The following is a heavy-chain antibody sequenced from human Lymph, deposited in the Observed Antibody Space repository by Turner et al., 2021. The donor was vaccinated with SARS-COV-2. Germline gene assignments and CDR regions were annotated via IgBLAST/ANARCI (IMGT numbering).Heavy chain of an antibody. CDR1: GGSISSYY. Sequence: QVQLQESGPGLVKPSETLSLTCTVSGGSISSYYWSWIRQPPGKGLDWIWYIYYSGSTNYNPTLKSRVTISVDTSKNQFSLRLSSVTAADTAVYYCAGGFDYWGQGTLVTVSS. CDR2: IYYSGST. J-gene: IGHJ4*02. D-gene: IGHD3-16*01. V-gene: IGHV4-59*08. CDR3: AGGFDY.